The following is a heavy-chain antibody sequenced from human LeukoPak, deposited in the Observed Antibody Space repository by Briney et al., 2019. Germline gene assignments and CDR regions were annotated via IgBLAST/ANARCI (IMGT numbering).Heavy chain of an antibody. CDR2: ISGSGGST. D-gene: IGHD6-19*01. J-gene: IGHJ4*02. Sequence: PGGSLRLSCAASGFTFSSYAMSWVRQAPGKGLEWVSAISGSGGSTYYADSVKGRFTISRDNSKNTLYLQMNSLRAVDTAVYYCAKAPTKVAGRYYFDYWGQGTLVTVSS. CDR3: AKAPTKVAGRYYFDY. CDR1: GFTFSSYA. V-gene: IGHV3-23*01.